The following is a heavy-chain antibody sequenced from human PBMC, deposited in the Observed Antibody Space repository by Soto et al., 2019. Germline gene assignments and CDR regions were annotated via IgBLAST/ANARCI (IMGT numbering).Heavy chain of an antibody. Sequence: PSETMSLTCTVSGGSISSYYWSWIRQPPGKGLEWIGYIYYSGSTNYNPSLKSRVTISVDTSKNQFSLKLSSVTAADTAVYYCARVGYGQRPTWFDPWGQGTLVTAPQ. CDR2: IYYSGST. J-gene: IGHJ5*02. CDR1: GGSISSYY. CDR3: ARVGYGQRPTWFDP. V-gene: IGHV4-59*01. D-gene: IGHD5-18*01.